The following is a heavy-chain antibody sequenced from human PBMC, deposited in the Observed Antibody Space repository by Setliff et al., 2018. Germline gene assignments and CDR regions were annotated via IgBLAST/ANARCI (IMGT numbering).Heavy chain of an antibody. J-gene: IGHJ4*02. Sequence: GGSLRLSCAASGLTFSSDAMTWVRQTPGKGLEWVSVIYATGTTYYADSVKGRFTISRDDSKNTLYLQMNSLRADDTAVYYCARGSYGLTEHYWGQGTLVTVSS. D-gene: IGHD5-18*01. V-gene: IGHV3-53*01. CDR3: ARGSYGLTEHY. CDR2: IYATGTT. CDR1: GLTFSSDA.